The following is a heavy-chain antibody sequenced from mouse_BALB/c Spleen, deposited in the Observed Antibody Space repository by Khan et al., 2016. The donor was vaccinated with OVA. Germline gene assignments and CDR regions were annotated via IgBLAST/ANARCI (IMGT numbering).Heavy chain of an antibody. D-gene: IGHD1-1*01. CDR3: ARSGTIYTVVVTDFDF. CDR1: GYSITSDYA. CDR2: IKYSGST. J-gene: IGHJ2*01. V-gene: IGHV3-2*02. Sequence: EVKLLESGPGLVKPSQSLSLTCTVTGYSITSDYAWNWIRQFPGNKLEWMGYIKYSGSTSYNPSLKSRISISRDTSKNQFFLQLNSVTTEDTATXYCARSGTIYTVVVTDFDFWGQGTTLTVSS.